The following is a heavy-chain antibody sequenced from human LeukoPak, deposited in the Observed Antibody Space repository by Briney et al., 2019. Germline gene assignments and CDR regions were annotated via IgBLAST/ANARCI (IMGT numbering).Heavy chain of an antibody. J-gene: IGHJ4*02. D-gene: IGHD6-13*01. CDR1: GVTFSSYG. CDR2: IWYDGSNK. V-gene: IGHV3-33*01. CDR3: ARGSSSDYFDY. Sequence: PGGSLRLSCAASGVTFSSYGMYWVRQAPGKGLEWVAVIWYDGSNKYYADSVKGRFTISRDNSKNTLYLQMNSLRADDTAVYYCARGSSSDYFDYWGQGTPVTVSS.